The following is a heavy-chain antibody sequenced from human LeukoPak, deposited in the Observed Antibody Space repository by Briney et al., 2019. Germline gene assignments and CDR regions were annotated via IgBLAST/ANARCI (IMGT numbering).Heavy chain of an antibody. D-gene: IGHD2-2*01. CDR3: GKDPGDIEVDPAAGFDY. CDR1: GFIFSSYA. CDR2: ISGRGANT. V-gene: IGHV3-23*01. J-gene: IGHJ4*02. Sequence: GGSLRLSCAASGFIFSSYAMSWVRQAPGKGLEWVSVISGRGANTYYADSVKGRFTISRDNSKNTLYLQMNSLRAEATAGYYCGKDPGDIEVDPAAGFDYWGQGTLVTVSS.